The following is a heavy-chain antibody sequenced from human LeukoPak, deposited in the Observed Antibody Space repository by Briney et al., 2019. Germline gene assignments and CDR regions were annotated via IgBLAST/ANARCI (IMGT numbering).Heavy chain of an antibody. CDR3: ATVKSGGSYYWLGY. D-gene: IGHD1-26*01. CDR2: FDPEDGET. Sequence: RASVKVSCKVSGYTLTELSMHWVRQAPGKGLEWMGGFDPEDGETIYAQKFQGRVTMTEDTSTDTAYMELGSLRSEDTAVYYCATVKSGGSYYWLGYWGQGTLVTVSS. V-gene: IGHV1-24*01. CDR1: GYTLTELS. J-gene: IGHJ4*02.